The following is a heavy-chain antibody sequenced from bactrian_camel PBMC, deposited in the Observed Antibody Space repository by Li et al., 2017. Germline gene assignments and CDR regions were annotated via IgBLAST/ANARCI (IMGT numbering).Heavy chain of an antibody. CDR2: ISPDGDIR. V-gene: IGHV3S19*01. J-gene: IGHJ4*01. D-gene: IGHD1*01. CDR1: GFIFEHYW. Sequence: DVRLVESGGGTAQAGRSLRLSCAASGFIFEHYWMNWVRQAPGNGLEWVAKISPDGDIRYYAGAVRGRFNVSRDNAKSTMYLQMNSLQPEDTAVYYCVKDWNNQAAQRKGQGTQVTVS.